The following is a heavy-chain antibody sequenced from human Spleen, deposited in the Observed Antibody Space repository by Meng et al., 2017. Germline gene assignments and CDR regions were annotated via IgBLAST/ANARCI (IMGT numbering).Heavy chain of an antibody. CDR3: ARGTPGRRYAEY. V-gene: IGHV1-18*01. CDR1: GYSFTSFD. J-gene: IGHJ4*02. CDR2: LGAHPGDT. D-gene: IGHD3-10*01. Sequence: QVQLVQSGAEVKKPGASVKVSCKASGYSFTSFDINWVRQGTGQGLEWMAWLGAHPGDTSHAPKFLGRVTVTADTATATAYMELRSLRSDDTAVYYCARGTPGRRYAEYWGQGTLVTVSS.